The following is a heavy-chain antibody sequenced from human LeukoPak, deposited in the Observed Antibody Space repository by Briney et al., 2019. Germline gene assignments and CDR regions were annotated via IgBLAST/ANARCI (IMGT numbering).Heavy chain of an antibody. CDR1: GFTFSSYS. V-gene: IGHV3-7*01. CDR3: ARVTSVVTIFGVDRAPH. D-gene: IGHD3-3*01. Sequence: PGGSLRLSCAASGFTFSSYSMSWVRQAPGKGLEWVANIKQEGSEKYYVDSVKGRFTISRDNAKNSLYLQMNSLRAEDTAVYYCARVTSVVTIFGVDRAPHWGQGTLVTVSS. J-gene: IGHJ4*02. CDR2: IKQEGSEK.